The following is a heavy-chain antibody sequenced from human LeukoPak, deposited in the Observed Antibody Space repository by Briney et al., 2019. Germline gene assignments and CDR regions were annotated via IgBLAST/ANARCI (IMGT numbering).Heavy chain of an antibody. D-gene: IGHD2-2*01. V-gene: IGHV3-48*01. CDR3: AHIVVVPAAIRDAFDI. CDR1: GFTFSSYS. Sequence: PGGYLRLSCAASGFTFSSYSMNWVRQAPGKGLEWVSYISSSSSTIYYADSVKGRFTISRDNAKNSLYLQMNSLRAEDTAVYYCAHIVVVPAAIRDAFDIWGQGTMVTVSS. CDR2: ISSSSSTI. J-gene: IGHJ3*02.